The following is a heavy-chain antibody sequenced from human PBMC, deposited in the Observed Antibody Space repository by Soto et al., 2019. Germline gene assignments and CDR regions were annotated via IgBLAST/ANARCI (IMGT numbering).Heavy chain of an antibody. CDR2: INHSGST. CDR3: ARLNVLREPALDY. J-gene: IGHJ4*02. CDR1: GGSFSGYY. V-gene: IGHV4-34*01. D-gene: IGHD3-3*01. Sequence: SETLSLTCAVYGGSFSGYYWSWIRQPPGKGLEWIGEINHSGSTNYNPSLKSRVTISVDTSKNQFSLELSSVTAADTAVYYCARLNVLREPALDYWGQGTLVTVS.